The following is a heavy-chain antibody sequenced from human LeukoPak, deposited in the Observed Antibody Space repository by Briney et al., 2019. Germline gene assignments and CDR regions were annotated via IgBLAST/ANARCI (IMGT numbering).Heavy chain of an antibody. Sequence: PGGSLRLSCAASGFTFSSYAMHWVRQAPGKGLEWVAVISYDGSNKYYADSVKGRFTISRDNSKNTLYLQMNSLRAEDTAVYYCARPGVHYYDSSGWRTYYFDYWGQGTLVTVSS. CDR1: GFTFSSYA. D-gene: IGHD3-22*01. J-gene: IGHJ4*02. CDR2: ISYDGSNK. CDR3: ARPGVHYYDSSGWRTYYFDY. V-gene: IGHV3-30*04.